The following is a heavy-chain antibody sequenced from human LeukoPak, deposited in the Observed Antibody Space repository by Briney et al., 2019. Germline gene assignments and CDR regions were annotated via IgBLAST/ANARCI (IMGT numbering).Heavy chain of an antibody. CDR2: IYYSGST. CDR1: GGSISSNY. Sequence: PSETLSLTCTVSGGSISSNYWSWIRQPPGKGLEWIGYIYYSGSTNYNPSLKSRVTISVDTSKNQFSLKLSSVTAADTAVYYCARDGRGGRPYYYGMDVWGQGTTVTVSS. J-gene: IGHJ6*02. CDR3: ARDGRGGRPYYYGMDV. D-gene: IGHD1-26*01. V-gene: IGHV4-59*01.